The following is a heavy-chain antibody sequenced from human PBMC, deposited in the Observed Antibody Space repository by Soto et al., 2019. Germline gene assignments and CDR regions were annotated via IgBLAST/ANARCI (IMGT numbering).Heavy chain of an antibody. J-gene: IGHJ4*02. CDR2: IKQGGSEK. V-gene: IGHV3-7*05. CDR3: ARSGDCGGPNCYAGFDY. CDR1: RFTFSNYW. D-gene: IGHD2-2*01. Sequence: EVQLVESGGGLVQPGGSLRLSCAAARFTFSNYWMSWVRQAPGKGLEWVANIKQGGSEKYYVDSVKGRCTISRDNAKNSLYLQMNSLRAEDTAVYYCARSGDCGGPNCYAGFDYWGQGTLVTVSS.